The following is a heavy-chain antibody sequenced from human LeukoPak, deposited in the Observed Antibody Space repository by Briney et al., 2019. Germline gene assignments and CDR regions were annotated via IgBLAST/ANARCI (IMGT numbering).Heavy chain of an antibody. V-gene: IGHV1-2*02. CDR2: INPNSGGT. D-gene: IGHD3-3*01. CDR1: GYTFTGYY. Sequence: ASVKVSCKASGYTFTGYYMHRVRQAPGQGLEWMGWINPNSGGTNYAQKFQGRVTMTRDTSISTAYMELSRLRSDDTAVYYCARDLALYYDFWSGYYHPWGQGTMVTVSS. CDR3: ARDLALYYDFWSGYYHP. J-gene: IGHJ3*01.